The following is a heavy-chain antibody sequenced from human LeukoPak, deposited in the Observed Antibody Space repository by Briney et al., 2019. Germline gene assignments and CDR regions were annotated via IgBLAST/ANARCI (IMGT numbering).Heavy chain of an antibody. V-gene: IGHV4-31*03. D-gene: IGHD2/OR15-2a*01. CDR3: ARPPRGNFSWFDP. Sequence: SETLSLTCTVSGGSISSGGYYWSWIRQHPGKGLEWIGYIYYSGSTYYNPSLKSRVTISVDTSKNQFSLKLSSVTAADTAVYYCARPPRGNFSWFDPWGQGTLVTVSS. CDR2: IYYSGST. J-gene: IGHJ5*02. CDR1: GGSISSGGYY.